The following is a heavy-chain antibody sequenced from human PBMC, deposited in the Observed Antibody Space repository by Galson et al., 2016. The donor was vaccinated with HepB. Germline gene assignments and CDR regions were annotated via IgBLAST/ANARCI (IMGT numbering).Heavy chain of an antibody. V-gene: IGHV6-1*01. CDR2: TYYRSKWYN. CDR1: GDSVSSNSAA. D-gene: IGHD6-19*01. CDR3: ARVAVTGNYYYYGVDV. Sequence: CAISGDSVSSNSAAWNWIRQSPSRGLEWLGRTYYRSKWYNDYAVSVKSRITINPDTSKNQFSLQLGSVTPEDTAVYYCARVAVTGNYYYYGVDVWGQGTTVTVSS. J-gene: IGHJ6*02.